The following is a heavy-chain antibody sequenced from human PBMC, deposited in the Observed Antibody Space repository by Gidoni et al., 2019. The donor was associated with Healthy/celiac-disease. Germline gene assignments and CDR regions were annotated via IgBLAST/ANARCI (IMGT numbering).Heavy chain of an antibody. CDR1: GFTFSSYW. Sequence: EVQLVESGGGLVQPGGSLRLSCAASGFTFSSYWMSWVRQAPGKGLEWVANIKQDGSEKYYVDSVKGRFTISRDNAKNSLYLQMNSLRAEDTAVYYCASDSNQWLVGNYAFDIWGQGTMVTVSS. V-gene: IGHV3-7*01. CDR2: IKQDGSEK. D-gene: IGHD6-19*01. CDR3: ASDSNQWLVGNYAFDI. J-gene: IGHJ3*02.